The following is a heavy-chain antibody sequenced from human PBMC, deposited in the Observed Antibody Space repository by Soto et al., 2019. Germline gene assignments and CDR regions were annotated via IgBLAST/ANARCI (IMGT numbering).Heavy chain of an antibody. D-gene: IGHD3-16*02. CDR1: GGSISSYY. Sequence: SETLSLTCTVSGGSISSYYWSWIRQPPGKGLEWIGYIYYSGSTNYNPSLKSRVTISVDTSKNQFSLKLSSVTAADTAVYYCARGAMGELSPYYYGMDVWGQGTTVTVSS. J-gene: IGHJ6*02. V-gene: IGHV4-59*08. CDR2: IYYSGST. CDR3: ARGAMGELSPYYYGMDV.